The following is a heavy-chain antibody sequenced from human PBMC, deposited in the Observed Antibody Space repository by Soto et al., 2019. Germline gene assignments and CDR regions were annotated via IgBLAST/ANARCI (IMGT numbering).Heavy chain of an antibody. J-gene: IGHJ4*02. CDR2: TYYRSKLYN. D-gene: IGHD3-10*01. V-gene: IGHV6-1*01. Sequence: QVHLQQSVPGLVKHSQTLSLTCAISGDSVSSNSAALHWIRQSPSRGLEWLGRTYYRSKLYNDYAVAVKSRITIKPDTSKNQCSLQLNSVTPEDTAVYFCAREAAGSFDSWGQGTLFTVSS. CDR1: GDSVSSNSAA. CDR3: AREAAGSFDS.